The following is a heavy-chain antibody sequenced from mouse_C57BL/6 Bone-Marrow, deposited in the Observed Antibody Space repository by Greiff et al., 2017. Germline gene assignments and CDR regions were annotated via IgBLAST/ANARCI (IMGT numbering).Heavy chain of an antibody. D-gene: IGHD2-5*01. J-gene: IGHJ4*01. CDR3: AREEASYYSNYVDAMDY. CDR1: GYTFTSYW. Sequence: VQLQQPGAELVMPGASVKLSCKASGYTFTSYWMHWVKQRPGQGLEWIGEIDPSDSYTNYNQKFKGKSTLTVDKSSSTAYMQLSSLTSEDSAFYYCAREEASYYSNYVDAMDYWGQGTSVTVSS. V-gene: IGHV1-69*01. CDR2: IDPSDSYT.